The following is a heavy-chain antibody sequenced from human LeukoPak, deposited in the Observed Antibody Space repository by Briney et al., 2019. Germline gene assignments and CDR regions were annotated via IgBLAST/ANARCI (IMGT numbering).Heavy chain of an antibody. D-gene: IGHD3-22*01. J-gene: IGHJ6*03. CDR1: GFTFDDYA. Sequence: GGSLRLSCAASGFTFDDYAMHWVRQAPGKGLEWVSLISWDGGSTYYADSVKGRFTISRDNSKNSLYLQMNSLRAEDTALYYCAKGRADSSGYYYFRYYYYYMDVWGKGTTVTVSS. CDR3: AKGRADSSGYYYFRYYYYYMDV. CDR2: ISWDGGST. V-gene: IGHV3-43D*03.